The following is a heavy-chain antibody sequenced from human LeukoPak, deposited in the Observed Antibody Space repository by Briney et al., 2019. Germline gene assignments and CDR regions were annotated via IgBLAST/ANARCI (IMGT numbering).Heavy chain of an antibody. CDR2: INAGNGNT. CDR3: TLVEMATIFPDY. V-gene: IGHV1-3*01. CDR1: GYTFTSYA. J-gene: IGHJ4*02. Sequence: ASVKVSCKASGYTFTSYAMHWVRQAPGQRLEWMGWINAGNGNTKYSQKFQGRVTITRDTSASTAYMELSSLRSEDTAVYYCTLVEMATIFPDYWGQGTLVTVSS. D-gene: IGHD5-24*01.